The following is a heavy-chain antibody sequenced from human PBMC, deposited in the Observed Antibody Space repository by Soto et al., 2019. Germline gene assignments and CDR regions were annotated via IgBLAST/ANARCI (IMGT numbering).Heavy chain of an antibody. CDR1: GGSFSGYY. V-gene: IGHV4-34*01. D-gene: IGHD6-19*01. J-gene: IGHJ4*02. Sequence: SETLSLTCAVYGGSFSGYYWSWIRQPPGKGLEWIGEINHSGSAYYNPSLKSRVTISVHTSNSQFSLELSSVTAADTAVYYCARGLITGSHYSGGWYYFDSWGQGTQVTVS. CDR2: INHSGSA. CDR3: ARGLITGSHYSGGWYYFDS.